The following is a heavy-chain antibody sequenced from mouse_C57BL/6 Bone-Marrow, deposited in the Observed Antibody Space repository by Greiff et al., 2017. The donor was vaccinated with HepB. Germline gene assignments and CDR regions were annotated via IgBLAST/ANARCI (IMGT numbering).Heavy chain of an antibody. CDR2: ILPSIGRT. Sequence: VQLQQSGSELRSPGSSVKLSCKDFDSEVFPIAYMSWVRQKPGHGFEWIGGILPSIGRTIYGEKFEDKATLDADTLSNTAYLELNSLTSEDSAIYCCARDYGKDYYAMDYWGQGTSVTVSS. CDR3: ARDYGKDYYAMDY. D-gene: IGHD1-1*01. CDR1: DSEVFPIAY. V-gene: IGHV15-2*01. J-gene: IGHJ4*01.